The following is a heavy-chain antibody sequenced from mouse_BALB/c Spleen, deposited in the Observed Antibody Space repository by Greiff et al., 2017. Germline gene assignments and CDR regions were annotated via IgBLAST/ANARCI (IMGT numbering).Heavy chain of an antibody. CDR2: ISYSGST. V-gene: IGHV3-2*02. CDR1: GYSITSDYA. J-gene: IGHJ4*01. Sequence: EVQLQESGPGLVKPSQSLSLTCTVTGYSITSDYAWNWIRQFPGNKLEWMGYISYSGSTSYNPSLKSRISITRDTSKNQFFLQLNSVTTEDTATYYCARCYYGSSYDAMDYWGQGTSVTVSS. CDR3: ARCYYGSSYDAMDY. D-gene: IGHD1-1*01.